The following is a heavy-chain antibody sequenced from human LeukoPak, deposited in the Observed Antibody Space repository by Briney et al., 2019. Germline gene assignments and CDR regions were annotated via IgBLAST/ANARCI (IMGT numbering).Heavy chain of an antibody. CDR2: VNSDGSAT. Sequence: GGSLRLSCAASGFIFTKYWMHWVRQAPGKGLVWVSHVNSDGSATSYADSVKGRFTISRDNAKNSLYLQMNSLRAEDTAVYYCARGAYYYEDWGQGTLVTVSS. J-gene: IGHJ4*02. V-gene: IGHV3-74*01. D-gene: IGHD3-22*01. CDR3: ARGAYYYED. CDR1: GFIFTKYW.